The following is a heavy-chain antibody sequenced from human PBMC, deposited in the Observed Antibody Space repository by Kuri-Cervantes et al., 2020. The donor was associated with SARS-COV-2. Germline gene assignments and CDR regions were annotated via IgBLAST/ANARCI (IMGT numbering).Heavy chain of an antibody. Sequence: SETLSLTCTVSGGSISSSSYYWGWIRQPPGKGLGWIGSIYYSGSTYFNPSLKSRVTISVDTSKNQFSLKLSSVTAADTAVYYCARHQMGSITIFGVVTQNYYFDYWGQGTLVTVSS. J-gene: IGHJ4*02. CDR3: ARHQMGSITIFGVVTQNYYFDY. CDR1: GGSISSSSYY. CDR2: IYYSGST. V-gene: IGHV4-39*01. D-gene: IGHD3-3*01.